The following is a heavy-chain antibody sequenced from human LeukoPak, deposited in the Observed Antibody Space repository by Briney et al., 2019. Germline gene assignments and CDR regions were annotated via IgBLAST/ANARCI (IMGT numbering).Heavy chain of an antibody. CDR1: GGSISSYF. CDR2: ISYSGST. J-gene: IGHJ4*02. CDR3: AGGRGYGSGSYIY. Sequence: SETLSLTCTVSGGSISSYFWSWIRQPPGKGLEWTGYISYSGSTNYNASLRSRVTISVDTSKNQFSLKLSSVTAADTAVYYCAGGRGYGSGSYIYWGQGTLVTVSS. D-gene: IGHD3-10*01. V-gene: IGHV4-59*12.